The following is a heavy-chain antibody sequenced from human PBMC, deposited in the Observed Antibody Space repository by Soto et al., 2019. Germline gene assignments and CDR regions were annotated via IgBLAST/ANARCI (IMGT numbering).Heavy chain of an antibody. D-gene: IGHD3-10*01. V-gene: IGHV3-11*06. J-gene: IGHJ4*02. CDR3: ARAAWFPYLSFY. CDR1: GFTFSDYY. CDR2: ISSSSYT. Sequence: GGSLRLSCAASGFTFSDYYMSWIRQAPGKGLEWVSYISSSSYTNYADSVKGRFTISRDNAKNSLYLQMNSLRAEDTAVYYCARAAWFPYLSFYWGQGALVTVSS.